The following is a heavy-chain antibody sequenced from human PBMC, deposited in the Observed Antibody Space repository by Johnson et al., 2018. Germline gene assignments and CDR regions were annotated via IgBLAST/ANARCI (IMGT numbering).Heavy chain of an antibody. CDR3: TTYYDILTGYPRGAFDI. Sequence: QVGLVEAGGGVVQTGMSLRLSCAASGFTLSDYAMQWVRPAPGEGLEWVAVIWYDGSNKYYADSVKGRFTISRENSKNTLYLQMNSLKTEVTAGYYCTTYYDILTGYPRGAFDIWGQGTMVTVSS. CDR1: GFTLSDYA. J-gene: IGHJ3*02. D-gene: IGHD3-9*01. V-gene: IGHV3-33*08. CDR2: IWYDGSNK.